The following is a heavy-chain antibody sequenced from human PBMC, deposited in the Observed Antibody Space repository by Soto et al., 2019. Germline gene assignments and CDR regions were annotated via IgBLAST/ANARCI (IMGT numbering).Heavy chain of an antibody. D-gene: IGHD5-12*01. V-gene: IGHV4-59*01. J-gene: IGHJ4*02. CDR2: NYHSGTN. Sequence: PSETLSLTCSFSVFPIITYYCSLIRQPPGKGLEWIGYNYHSGTNNYNPSLKSRVTISVDTSKNQFSLRLTSVTAADTAIYYCVTEEYIGYGHEIEYWGQGTLVIVSS. CDR3: VTEEYIGYGHEIEY. CDR1: VFPIITYY.